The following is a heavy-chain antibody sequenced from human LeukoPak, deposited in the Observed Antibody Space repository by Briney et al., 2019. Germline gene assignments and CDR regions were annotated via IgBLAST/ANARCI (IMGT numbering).Heavy chain of an antibody. D-gene: IGHD3/OR15-3a*01. CDR2: IIPILGIA. Sequence: SVKVSCKASGGTFSSYAISWVRQAPGQGLEWMGRIIPILGIANYAQKFQGRVTITADKSTSTAYMELSSLRSEDTAVYYCARGGLGLSGPPRAFDIWGQGTMVTVSS. J-gene: IGHJ3*02. V-gene: IGHV1-69*04. CDR1: GGTFSSYA. CDR3: ARGGLGLSGPPRAFDI.